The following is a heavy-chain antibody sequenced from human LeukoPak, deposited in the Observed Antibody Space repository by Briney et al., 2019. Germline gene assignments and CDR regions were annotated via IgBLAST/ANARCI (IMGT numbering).Heavy chain of an antibody. CDR1: GGTFSSYA. CDR2: IIPIFGTA. V-gene: IGHV1-69*13. Sequence: ASVKVSCKASGGTFSSYAISWVRQAPGQGLEWMGGIIPIFGTANYAQKSQGRVTITADESTSTVYMELSSLRSEDTAVYYCARVAVAGIDYYGMDVWGQGTTVTVSS. CDR3: ARVAVAGIDYYGMDV. D-gene: IGHD6-19*01. J-gene: IGHJ6*02.